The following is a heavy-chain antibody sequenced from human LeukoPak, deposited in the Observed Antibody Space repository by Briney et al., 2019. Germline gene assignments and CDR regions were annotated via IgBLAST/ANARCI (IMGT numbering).Heavy chain of an antibody. J-gene: IGHJ4*02. Sequence: PGRSLRLSCAASGFTFSSYAMHWVRQAPGKGLEWVAVISYDGSNKYYADSVKGRFTISRDNSKNTLYLQMNSLRAEDTAVYYCAGGWFGESTYLFDYWGQGTLVTVPS. CDR3: AGGWFGESTYLFDY. D-gene: IGHD3-10*01. CDR1: GFTFSSYA. CDR2: ISYDGSNK. V-gene: IGHV3-30-3*01.